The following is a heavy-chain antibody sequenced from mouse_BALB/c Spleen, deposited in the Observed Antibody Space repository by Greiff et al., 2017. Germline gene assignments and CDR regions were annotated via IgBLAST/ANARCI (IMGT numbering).Heavy chain of an antibody. CDR3: AREGYDGYYDYAMDY. CDR1: GYSITSDYA. D-gene: IGHD2-3*01. V-gene: IGHV3-2*02. CDR2: ISYSGST. Sequence: EVKLVESGPGLVKPSQSLSLTCTVTGYSITSDYAWNWIRQFPGNKLEWMGYISYSGSTSYNPSLKSRISITRDTSKNQFFLQLNSVTTEDTATYYCAREGYDGYYDYAMDYWGQGTSVTVSS. J-gene: IGHJ4*01.